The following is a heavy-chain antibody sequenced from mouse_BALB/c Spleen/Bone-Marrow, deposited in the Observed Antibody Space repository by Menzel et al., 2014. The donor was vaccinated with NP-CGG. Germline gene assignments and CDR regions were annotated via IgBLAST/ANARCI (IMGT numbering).Heavy chain of an antibody. V-gene: IGHV10-1*02. J-gene: IGHJ4*01. CDR2: IRSKSNNYAT. CDR1: GFTFXTYA. D-gene: IGHD1-1*01. Sequence: EVQLVESGGGLVQPKGSLKLSCAASGFTFXTYAMNWVRQAPGKGLEWVARIRSKSNNYATYYADSVKDRFAISRDDSQSMLYLQMNNLKTEDTAMYYCVRPHYYGSSYRYAMDYWGQGTSVTVSS. CDR3: VRPHYYGSSYRYAMDY.